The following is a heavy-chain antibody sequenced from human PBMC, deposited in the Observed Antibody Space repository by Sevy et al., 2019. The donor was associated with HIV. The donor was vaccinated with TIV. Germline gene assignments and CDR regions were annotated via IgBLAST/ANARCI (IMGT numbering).Heavy chain of an antibody. D-gene: IGHD3-22*01. J-gene: IGHJ4*02. V-gene: IGHV4-39*01. CDR1: GGSISSGSHY. CDR2: IYFSGGT. CDR3: ARHGGVSFYYDSSGPTPRGGYFDS. Sequence: SETLSLTCTVSGGSISSGSHYWGWIRQPPGKGLEWIGSIYFSGGTYYNPSLKSRVTISVDTSKNQFSLKQRSVTAADTAVYYCARHGGVSFYYDSSGPTPRGGYFDSWGQGTLVTVSS.